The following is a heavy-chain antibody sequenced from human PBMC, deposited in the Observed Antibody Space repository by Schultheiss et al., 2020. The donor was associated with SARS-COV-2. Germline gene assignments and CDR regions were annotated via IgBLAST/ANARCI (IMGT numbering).Heavy chain of an antibody. Sequence: GGSLRLSCAASGFTFSSYGMHWVRQAPGKGLEWVAVIWYDGSNKYYADSVKGRFTISRDNSKNTLYLQMNSLRAEDTAVYYCARGTYGDFAVIDYWGRGTLVTVSS. J-gene: IGHJ4*02. CDR3: ARGTYGDFAVIDY. CDR2: IWYDGSNK. CDR1: GFTFSSYG. V-gene: IGHV3-33*01. D-gene: IGHD4-17*01.